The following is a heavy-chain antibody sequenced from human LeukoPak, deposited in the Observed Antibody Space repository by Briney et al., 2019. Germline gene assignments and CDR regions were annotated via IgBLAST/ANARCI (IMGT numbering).Heavy chain of an antibody. D-gene: IGHD2-21*02. CDR2: TSYDGSKK. J-gene: IGHJ6*02. CDR1: GFTFSGYG. Sequence: PGGSLRLSCAASGFTFSGYGMHWVRQAPGKGLEWVAVTSYDGSKKYYADSVKGRFTISRDNSKNTVYLQMNSLRAEDTAVYYCAKDKEAYCGGDCYSYYYYGMDVWGQGTTVTVSS. V-gene: IGHV3-30*18. CDR3: AKDKEAYCGGDCYSYYYYGMDV.